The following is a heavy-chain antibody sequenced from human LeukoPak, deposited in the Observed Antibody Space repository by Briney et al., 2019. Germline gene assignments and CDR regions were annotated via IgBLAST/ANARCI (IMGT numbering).Heavy chain of an antibody. CDR3: AREGQQLKHFDC. CDR1: GNTFIGYW. D-gene: IGHD1-1*01. CDR2: INPRGDAT. V-gene: IGHV1-46*01. Sequence: ASVTVSCKASGNTFIGYWIHWVRQAPGQGLEWMGAINPRGDATIGAQKFQGRVTTTRDTSTSTVYIELSSLRSEDTAVYYCAREGQQLKHFDCWGQGTLVTVSS. J-gene: IGHJ5*01.